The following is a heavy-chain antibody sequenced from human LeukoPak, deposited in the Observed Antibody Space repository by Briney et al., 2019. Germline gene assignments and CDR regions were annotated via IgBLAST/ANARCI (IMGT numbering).Heavy chain of an antibody. V-gene: IGHV1-69*05. CDR2: IIPILRTP. CDR1: GYTFSNYA. J-gene: IGHJ6*03. Sequence: ASLKVSCKASGYTFSNYAINWVRQAPGQGLEWMGGIIPILRTPSYAEKFQGRVTITTDESTSTAHMELSGLRSEDTAVYYCTRGSVSYYYYSMDVWGRGTTVIVSS. CDR3: TRGSVSYYYYSMDV.